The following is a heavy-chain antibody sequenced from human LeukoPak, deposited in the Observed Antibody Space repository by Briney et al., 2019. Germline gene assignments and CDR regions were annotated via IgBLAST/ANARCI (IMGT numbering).Heavy chain of an antibody. J-gene: IGHJ6*04. Sequence: GASVKVSCKASGGTFSSYAISWVRQPPGQGLEWMGGIIPIFGTANYAQKFQGRVTITADESTSTAYMELSSLRSEDTAVYYCARGGGGYYYYGMDVWGKGTTVTVSS. D-gene: IGHD3-10*01. CDR1: GGTFSSYA. CDR3: ARGGGGYYYYGMDV. V-gene: IGHV1-69*13. CDR2: IIPIFGTA.